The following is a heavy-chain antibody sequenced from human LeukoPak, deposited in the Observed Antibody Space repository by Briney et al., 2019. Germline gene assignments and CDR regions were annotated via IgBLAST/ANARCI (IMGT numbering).Heavy chain of an antibody. CDR3: ARDRDYGSGMDV. Sequence: GGSLRLSCAASGFTFSSYTMNWVRQAPGKGLEWVSSISSSSSYIYYADSVKGRFTISRDNAKNSLYLQMNSLRAEDTAVYYCARDRDYGSGMDVWGKGTTVTVSS. CDR2: ISSSSSYI. J-gene: IGHJ6*03. CDR1: GFTFSSYT. V-gene: IGHV3-21*01. D-gene: IGHD3-10*01.